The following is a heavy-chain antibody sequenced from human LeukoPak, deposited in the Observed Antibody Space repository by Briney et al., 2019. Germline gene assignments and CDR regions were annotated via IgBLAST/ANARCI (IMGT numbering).Heavy chain of an antibody. CDR2: IYTSGST. D-gene: IGHD6-13*01. J-gene: IGHJ5*02. CDR3: ARVVLESSSSWYGSNWFDP. CDR1: GGSISSYY. Sequence: PSETLSLTCTVSGGSISSYYWSWIRQPPGKGLEWIGYIYTSGSTNYNPSLKSRVTMSVDTSKNQFSLKLSSVTAADTAVYYCARVVLESSSSWYGSNWFDPWGQGTLVTVSS. V-gene: IGHV4-4*09.